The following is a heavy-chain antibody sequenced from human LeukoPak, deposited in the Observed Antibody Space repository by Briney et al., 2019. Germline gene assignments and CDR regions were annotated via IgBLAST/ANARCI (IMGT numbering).Heavy chain of an antibody. CDR2: IRGRGGNS. CDR1: GFTFSNHD. CDR3: AKVGLEWQWLTHFDY. J-gene: IGHJ4*02. D-gene: IGHD6-19*01. V-gene: IGHV3-23*01. Sequence: PGGSLRLSCAASGFTFSNHDMNWVRQAPGKGLEWVSGIRGRGGNSSYADSVKGRFTISRDNSKNTMHLQMNSLRAEDTAVYYCAKVGLEWQWLTHFDYWGQGTLVTVSS.